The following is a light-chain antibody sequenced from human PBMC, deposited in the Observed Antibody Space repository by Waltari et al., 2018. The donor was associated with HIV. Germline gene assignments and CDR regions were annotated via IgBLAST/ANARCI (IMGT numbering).Light chain of an antibody. V-gene: IGLV2-23*02. J-gene: IGLJ3*02. CDR1: SSDIGTYDL. Sequence: QSALTQPASVSGSPGQSITVSCTGTSSDIGTYDLVSWYQQEPGKAPKLIIHDVTARPSGVSSRVSGSKSGNTAFLTISGLQVEDESLYFCCSFSPNGASWVFGGGNKVTVL. CDR3: CSFSPNGASWV. CDR2: DVT.